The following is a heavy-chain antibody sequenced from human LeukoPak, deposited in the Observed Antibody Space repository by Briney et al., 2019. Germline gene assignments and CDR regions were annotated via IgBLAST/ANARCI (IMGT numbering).Heavy chain of an antibody. Sequence: ASVKVSCKASGYTFTSYGISWVRQAPGQGLEWMGWISAYNGNTNYAQKLQGRVTMTTDTSTSTAYMELRSLRSDDTAVYYCARDPSLDCYDSSGYYYDYWGQGTLVTVSS. V-gene: IGHV1-18*01. CDR1: GYTFTSYG. D-gene: IGHD3-22*01. CDR3: ARDPSLDCYDSSGYYYDY. CDR2: ISAYNGNT. J-gene: IGHJ4*02.